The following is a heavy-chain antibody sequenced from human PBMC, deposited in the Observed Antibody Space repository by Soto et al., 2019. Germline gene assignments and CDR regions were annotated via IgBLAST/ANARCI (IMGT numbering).Heavy chain of an antibody. CDR3: AKVPPGIAAAGLVFDY. CDR1: GFTFSSYA. V-gene: IGHV3-23*01. Sequence: GGSLRLSCAASGFTFSSYAMSWVRQAPGKGLEWVSAISGSGGSTYYADSVKGRFTISRDNSKNTLYLQMNSLRAEDTAVYYCAKVPPGIAAAGLVFDYWGQGTLVTVSS. J-gene: IGHJ4*02. CDR2: ISGSGGST. D-gene: IGHD6-13*01.